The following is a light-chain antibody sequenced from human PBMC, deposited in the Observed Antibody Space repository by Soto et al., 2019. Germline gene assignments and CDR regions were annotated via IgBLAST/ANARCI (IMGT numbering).Light chain of an antibody. V-gene: IGKV3-11*01. CDR2: DAS. CDR1: QSVSSY. J-gene: IGKJ1*01. CDR3: QQRTNWPPT. Sequence: EIVLTQSPATLSLSPGDAATLSCRASQSVSSYVAWYQQKPGQAPRLLISDASNRATDTPARFSGSGSGTDFTLTISSREPEDFAGYYCQQRTNWPPTFGQGTKVELK.